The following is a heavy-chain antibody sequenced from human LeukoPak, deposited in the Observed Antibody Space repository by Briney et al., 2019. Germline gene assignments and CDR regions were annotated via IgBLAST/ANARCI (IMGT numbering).Heavy chain of an antibody. D-gene: IGHD3-10*01. CDR2: IYYSGST. CDR3: ARDAVTYAFDI. CDR1: GGSISSYY. J-gene: IGHJ3*02. V-gene: IGHV4-59*12. Sequence: SETLSLTCTVSGGSISSYYWSWIRQDPGKGLEWIGYIYYSGSTNYNPSLKSRVTISVDTSKNQFSLKLSSVTAADTAVYYCARDAVTYAFDIWGQGTMVTVSS.